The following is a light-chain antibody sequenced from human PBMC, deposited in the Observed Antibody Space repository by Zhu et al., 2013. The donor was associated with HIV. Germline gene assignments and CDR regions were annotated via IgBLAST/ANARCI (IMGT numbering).Light chain of an antibody. Sequence: DIQMTQSPSSLSASVGDRVTITCRASQTISSYLNCYQQKPGIAPKLLIYAVSSLQSGVPSRFSASGSGTDFTLTISSLHPDDFATYYCQQYNSYSPITFGQGTRVDIK. J-gene: IGKJ5*01. CDR3: QQYNSYSPIT. CDR1: QTISSY. CDR2: AVS. V-gene: IGKV1-39*01.